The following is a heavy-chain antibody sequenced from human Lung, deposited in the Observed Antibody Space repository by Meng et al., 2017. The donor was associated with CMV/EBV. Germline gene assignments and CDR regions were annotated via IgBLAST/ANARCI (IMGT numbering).Heavy chain of an antibody. J-gene: IGHJ4*02. D-gene: IGHD3-22*01. Sequence: LRLSCALSGDSVSSNSAAWNWIRQPPSRGLEWLGRTYYRSKWYNDYAVSVKSRITINPDTSKNQFSLQLNSVTPEDTAVYYCARGHYDSSGYPIDYWGQGTLVTVSS. CDR1: GDSVSSNSAA. CDR2: TYYRSKWYN. V-gene: IGHV6-1*01. CDR3: ARGHYDSSGYPIDY.